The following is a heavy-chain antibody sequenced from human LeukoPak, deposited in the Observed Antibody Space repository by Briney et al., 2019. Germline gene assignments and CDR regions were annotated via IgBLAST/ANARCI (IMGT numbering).Heavy chain of an antibody. CDR3: AKDGRDGYNYPSYYFDY. Sequence: PGGSLRLSCAASGFTFSSYGIHWVRQAPSKGLEWVAVISYDGSKKYYADSVKGRFTISRDNSKNTLYLQMNSLRAEDTAVYYCAKDGRDGYNYPSYYFDYWGQGTLVTVSS. J-gene: IGHJ4*02. D-gene: IGHD5-12*01. V-gene: IGHV3-30*18. CDR2: ISYDGSKK. CDR1: GFTFSSYG.